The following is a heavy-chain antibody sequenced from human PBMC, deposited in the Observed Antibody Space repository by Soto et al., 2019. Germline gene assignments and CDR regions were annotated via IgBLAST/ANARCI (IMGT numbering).Heavy chain of an antibody. CDR2: ISGSGGST. Sequence: GGSLRLSCAVSGFTFSTYAMNWVRQAPGKGLEWVSSISGSGGSTYYADSVKGRFTISRDNSKNKLYLQMNSLRAEDTAVYYCAKAPGGYYVDFRGQGTLVTVSS. CDR3: AKAPGGYYVDF. J-gene: IGHJ4*01. V-gene: IGHV3-23*01. CDR1: GFTFSTYA. D-gene: IGHD3-10*01.